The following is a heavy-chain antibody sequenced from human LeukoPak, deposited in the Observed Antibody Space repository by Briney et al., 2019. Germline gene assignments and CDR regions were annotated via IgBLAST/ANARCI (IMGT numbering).Heavy chain of an antibody. CDR2: IHYSGST. CDR1: GGSISSDY. V-gene: IGHV4-59*01. CDR3: ARRRKDSTGLTWFDS. J-gene: IGHJ5*01. Sequence: PSETLSLTCTVSGGSISSDYWSWIRQPPGKGLEWIGYIHYSGSTNYNPSLKSRVTISVDTSKNQFSLKLSSVTAADPAVYYCARRRKDSTGLTWFDSWGQGTLVTVSS. D-gene: IGHD3/OR15-3a*01.